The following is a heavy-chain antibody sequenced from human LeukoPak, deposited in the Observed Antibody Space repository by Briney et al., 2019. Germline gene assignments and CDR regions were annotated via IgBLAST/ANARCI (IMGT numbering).Heavy chain of an antibody. CDR2: IGTTGDT. D-gene: IGHD6-13*01. CDR1: GFTFSDYD. J-gene: IGHJ4*02. V-gene: IGHV3-13*01. CDR3: AREGTSQQLVPPYFDY. Sequence: GGSLRPSCAASGFTFSDYDMNWVRQPTGKSLEWVSTIGTTGDTYYPGSVKGRITVSRDNSKNTLYLQMNSLRAEDTAVYYCAREGTSQQLVPPYFDYWGQGTLVTVSS.